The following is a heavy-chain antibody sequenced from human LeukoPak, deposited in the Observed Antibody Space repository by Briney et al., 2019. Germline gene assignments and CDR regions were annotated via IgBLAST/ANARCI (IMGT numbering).Heavy chain of an antibody. CDR1: GGSISSSNW. J-gene: IGHJ5*02. D-gene: IGHD2-15*01. Sequence: PSGTLSLTCAVSGGSISSSNWWSWVRQPPGKGLEWIGQIYHSGSTNYNPSLKSRVTISVDKSKNQFSLKLRFVTAADTAVYYCARPLSLGYCSGGSCYGRGAWFDRWGQGTLVTVPS. CDR3: ARPLSLGYCSGGSCYGRGAWFDR. CDR2: IYHSGST. V-gene: IGHV4-4*02.